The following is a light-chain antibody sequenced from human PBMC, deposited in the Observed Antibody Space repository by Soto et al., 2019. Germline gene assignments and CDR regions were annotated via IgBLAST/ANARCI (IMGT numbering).Light chain of an antibody. CDR2: DVA. V-gene: IGLV2-14*03. Sequence: QSALTQPASVSDSPGQSIPTSCTGTSSDVGGSNFVSWYQQHPGKPPKLIIYDVANRPSGVSNRFSGSKSGSTASLIISRLQTEDEADYYCVSYTASTTYVFGTGTKLTVL. J-gene: IGLJ1*01. CDR3: VSYTASTTYV. CDR1: SSDVGGSNF.